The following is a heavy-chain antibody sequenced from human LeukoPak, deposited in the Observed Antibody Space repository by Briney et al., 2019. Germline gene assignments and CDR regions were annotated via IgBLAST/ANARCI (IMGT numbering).Heavy chain of an antibody. D-gene: IGHD6-13*01. V-gene: IGHV3-33*01. CDR1: GFTFSRNG. Sequence: GGSLRLSCAASGFTFSRNGMHWVRQAPGKGLEWVAVIWSHGGTKYYADSVKGRFTISRDNSKNTLYLQMNSLRADDTAVYYCARWGDSHGDYWGQGTLVTVSS. CDR3: ARWGDSHGDY. CDR2: IWSHGGTK. J-gene: IGHJ4*02.